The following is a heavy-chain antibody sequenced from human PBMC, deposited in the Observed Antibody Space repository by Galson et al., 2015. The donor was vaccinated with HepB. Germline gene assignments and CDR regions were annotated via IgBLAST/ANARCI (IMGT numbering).Heavy chain of an antibody. CDR1: GYTFTSYA. V-gene: IGHV1-3*01. Sequence: SVKVSCKASGYTFTSYAMHWVRQAPGQRLEWMGWVNAGNGNTRYSQKFQGRVTITRDTSASTAYMELSSLRSEDTAVYYCARGLGYCSGGSCYEYWFDPWGQGTLVTVSS. CDR2: VNAGNGNT. D-gene: IGHD2-15*01. CDR3: ARGLGYCSGGSCYEYWFDP. J-gene: IGHJ5*02.